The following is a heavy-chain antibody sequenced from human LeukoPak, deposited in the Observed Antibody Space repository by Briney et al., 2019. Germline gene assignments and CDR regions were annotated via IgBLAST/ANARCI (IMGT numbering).Heavy chain of an antibody. D-gene: IGHD2-15*01. CDR3: ARAYCSGGSCYEAWFDP. J-gene: IGHJ5*02. CDR2: INPNSGGT. V-gene: IGHV1-2*02. Sequence: ASVKVSCKASEYTFTGYYMHCVRQAPGQGLEWMGWINPNSGGTNYVQKFQGRVTMTRETSISTAYMELSRLRSDDTAVYYCARAYCSGGSCYEAWFDPWGQGTLVTVSS. CDR1: EYTFTGYY.